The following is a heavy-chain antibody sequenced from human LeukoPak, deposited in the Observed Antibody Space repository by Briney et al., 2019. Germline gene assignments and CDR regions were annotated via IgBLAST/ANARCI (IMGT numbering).Heavy chain of an antibody. CDR3: ARDIGGTVEVATMNY. J-gene: IGHJ4*02. Sequence: GGSLRLSCAASGFTFSNACMSWVRQAPGKGLEWVANIKEDGSRNHYVDSVKGRFTISRDNAKNSLYLQMSSLRAEDTAVYYCARDIGGTVEVATMNYWGQGTLVTVSS. CDR2: IKEDGSRN. D-gene: IGHD5-24*01. V-gene: IGHV3-7*05. CDR1: GFTFSNAC.